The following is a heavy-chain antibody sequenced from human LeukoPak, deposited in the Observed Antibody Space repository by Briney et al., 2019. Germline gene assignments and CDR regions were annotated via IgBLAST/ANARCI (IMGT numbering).Heavy chain of an antibody. CDR3: AKALITMIVPRYAFDI. V-gene: IGHV3-23*01. Sequence: QPGGSLRLSCAASGFTFSSYAMSWVRQAPGKGLEWVSAISGNGGSTYYADSVKGRFTISRDNSKNTLYLQMNSLRAEDTAVYYCAKALITMIVPRYAFDIWGQGTMVTVSS. CDR1: GFTFSSYA. J-gene: IGHJ3*02. CDR2: ISGNGGST. D-gene: IGHD3-22*01.